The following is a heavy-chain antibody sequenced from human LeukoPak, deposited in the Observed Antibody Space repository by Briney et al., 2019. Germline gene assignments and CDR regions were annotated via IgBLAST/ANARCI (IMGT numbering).Heavy chain of an antibody. D-gene: IGHD2-15*01. V-gene: IGHV4-34*01. CDR2: INHSGST. CDR1: GGSFSGYY. CDR3: ARGVAADY. Sequence: SETLSLTCAVHGGSFSGYYWSWIRQPPGKGLEWIGEINHSGSTNYNPSLKSRVTISVDTSKNQFSLKLSSVTAADTAVYYCARGVAADYWGQGTLVTVSS. J-gene: IGHJ4*02.